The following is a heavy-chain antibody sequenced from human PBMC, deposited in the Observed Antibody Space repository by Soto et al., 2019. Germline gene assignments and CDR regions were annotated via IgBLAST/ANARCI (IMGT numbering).Heavy chain of an antibody. V-gene: IGHV1-69*01. Sequence: QAQVVQSGAEVRKPGSSVKLSCKASEGTFNSYAIAWVRQAPGQGLEWMGGIIPYYNTLNYAQKFQDRVTITADDSTNTVYMELSSLRSDDTVVYFCASGASRWCPYFFDSWAQGTLVTVSS. CDR3: ASGASRWCPYFFDS. J-gene: IGHJ4*02. CDR2: IIPYYNTL. CDR1: EGTFNSYA. D-gene: IGHD6-13*01.